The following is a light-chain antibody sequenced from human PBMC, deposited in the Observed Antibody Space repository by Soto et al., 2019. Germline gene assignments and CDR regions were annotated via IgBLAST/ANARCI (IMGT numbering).Light chain of an antibody. V-gene: IGKV1-5*01. Sequence: DLQMTQSPSTLSASVGDRVTITCRASQSISSWLAWYQQKPGKAPKLLIYDASSLESGVPSRFSSSGSGTEFTLTITSLQPDDFATYYCQQYNSYPWTFGQGTKVDIK. CDR1: QSISSW. CDR2: DAS. J-gene: IGKJ1*01. CDR3: QQYNSYPWT.